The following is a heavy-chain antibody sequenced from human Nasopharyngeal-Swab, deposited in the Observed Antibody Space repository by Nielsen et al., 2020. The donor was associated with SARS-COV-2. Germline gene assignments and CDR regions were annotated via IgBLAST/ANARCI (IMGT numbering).Heavy chain of an antibody. J-gene: IGHJ5*02. CDR2: ISWNSGSI. CDR1: GFTFDDYT. D-gene: IGHD6-13*01. CDR3: AKDAVRHSTASSSWYNWFDP. Sequence: GGSLRLSCAASGFTFDDYTMHWVRQAPGKGLEWVSGISWNSGSIGYADSVKSRFTISRDNAKNSLYLQMNSLRAEDTALYYCAKDAVRHSTASSSWYNWFDPWGQGTLVTVSS. V-gene: IGHV3-9*01.